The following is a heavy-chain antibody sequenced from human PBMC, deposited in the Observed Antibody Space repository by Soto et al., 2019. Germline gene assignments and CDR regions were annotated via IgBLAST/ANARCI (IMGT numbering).Heavy chain of an antibody. D-gene: IGHD3-10*01. V-gene: IGHV4-34*01. CDR3: VRQGIGVLHGLVDV. Sequence: PSETLSLTCAVYGGSFSGYYWSWIRQPPGKGLEWIGEINHSGGTSYNPSLRSRVSISMDTSTKQLSLKLSSVTAADTAVYYCVRQGIGVLHGLVDVWGQGTTVTVSS. CDR2: INHSGGT. J-gene: IGHJ6*02. CDR1: GGSFSGYY.